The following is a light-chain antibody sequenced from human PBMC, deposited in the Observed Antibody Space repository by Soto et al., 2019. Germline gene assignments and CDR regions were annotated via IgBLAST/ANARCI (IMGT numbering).Light chain of an antibody. CDR2: LGS. Sequence: DIVMTQSPLSLPVTPGEPASISCRSSQSLLHSNGYNFLDWYLQKAGQSPRLLIYLGSNRASGVPDRFSGSGSGTDFTLTISRVEAEDVGVYYCMQALQTPPYTFGQGTKLEIK. V-gene: IGKV2-28*01. CDR3: MQALQTPPYT. CDR1: QSLLHSNGYNF. J-gene: IGKJ2*01.